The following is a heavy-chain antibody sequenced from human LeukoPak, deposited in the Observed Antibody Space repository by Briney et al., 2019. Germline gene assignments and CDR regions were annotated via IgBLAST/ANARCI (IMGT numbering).Heavy chain of an antibody. V-gene: IGHV3-30-3*01. J-gene: IGHJ4*02. Sequence: GGSLRLSCAASGFTFSSYAMHWVRQAPGKGLEWVAVISYDGSNNYYADSVKGRFTISRDNSQNTLYLQMNSLRAEDTAVYYCARDTLVGATHDYWGQGTLVTVSS. CDR1: GFTFSSYA. D-gene: IGHD1-26*01. CDR3: ARDTLVGATHDY. CDR2: ISYDGSNN.